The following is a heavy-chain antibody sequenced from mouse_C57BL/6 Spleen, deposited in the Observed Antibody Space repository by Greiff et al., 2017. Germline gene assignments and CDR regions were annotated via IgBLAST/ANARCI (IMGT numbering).Heavy chain of an antibody. Sequence: VQLVESGAELVRPGTSVKVSCKASGYAFTNYLIEWVKQRPGQGLEWIGVINPGSGGTNYNEKFKGKATLTADKSSSTAYMQLSSLTSEDSAVYFCASQLGGFAYWGQGTLVTVSA. D-gene: IGHD4-1*02. V-gene: IGHV1-54*01. CDR2: INPGSGGT. CDR3: ASQLGGFAY. J-gene: IGHJ3*01. CDR1: GYAFTNYL.